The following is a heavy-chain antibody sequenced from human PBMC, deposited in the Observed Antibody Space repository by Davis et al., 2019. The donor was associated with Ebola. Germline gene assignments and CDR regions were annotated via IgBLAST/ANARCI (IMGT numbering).Heavy chain of an antibody. CDR2: ISSSSSTI. V-gene: IGHV3-48*02. CDR3: ARVSWGVGSGTNWFDP. Sequence: GESQKISCAASGFTFSSYWMHWVRQAPGKGLEWVSYISSSSSTIYYADSVKGRFTISRDNAKNSLYLQMNSLRDEDTAVYYCARVSWGVGSGTNWFDPWGQGTLVTVSS. J-gene: IGHJ5*02. CDR1: GFTFSSYW. D-gene: IGHD3-16*01.